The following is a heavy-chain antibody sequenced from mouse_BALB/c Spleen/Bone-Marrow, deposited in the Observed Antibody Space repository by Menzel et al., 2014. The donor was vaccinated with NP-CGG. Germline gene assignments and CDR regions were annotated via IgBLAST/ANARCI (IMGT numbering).Heavy chain of an antibody. V-gene: IGHV1-67*01. CDR3: VRRPYGSSYDFDY. D-gene: IGHD1-1*01. J-gene: IGHJ2*01. Sequence: VQLQQSGPELVRPGVSVKISCKGSGYTFTDYAMHWVKQSHAESLEWIGVISTYSGNTNYNQKFKGKATMTVDKSSSTAYMELARLTSEDSAIYYCVRRPYGSSYDFDYWGQGTTLTVSS. CDR1: GYTFTDYA. CDR2: ISTYSGNT.